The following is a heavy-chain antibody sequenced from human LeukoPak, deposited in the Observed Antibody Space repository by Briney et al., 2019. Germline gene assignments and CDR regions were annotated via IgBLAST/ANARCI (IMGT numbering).Heavy chain of an antibody. CDR1: GFTFSNYA. J-gene: IGHJ4*02. Sequence: GGSLRLSCAASGFTFSNYAMSWVRQAPGKGLEWVSAITGSGGNTYYADSVKGRFTISRDNSENTVFLQMNSLRAEDTAVYYCAKWGDYDVLAGYYVPDYWGQGTLVTVSS. V-gene: IGHV3-23*01. D-gene: IGHD3-9*01. CDR3: AKWGDYDVLAGYYVPDY. CDR2: ITGSGGNT.